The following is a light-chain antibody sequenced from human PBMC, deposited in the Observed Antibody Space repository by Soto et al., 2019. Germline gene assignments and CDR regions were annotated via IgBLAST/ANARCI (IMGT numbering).Light chain of an antibody. V-gene: IGKV3-15*01. CDR3: QQYSNWPSWT. Sequence: IVMTQSPGTLSLSPGEIATLSCRASQSVSSSYLAWYQQKPGQAPRLLIYGASTRATGIPARFSGSGSGTEFTLTISSLQSEDFAVYYCQQYSNWPSWTFGQGTKVDIK. CDR1: QSVSSSY. J-gene: IGKJ1*01. CDR2: GAS.